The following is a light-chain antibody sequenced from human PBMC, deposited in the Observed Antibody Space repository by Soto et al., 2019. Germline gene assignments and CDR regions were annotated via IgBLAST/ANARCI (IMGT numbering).Light chain of an antibody. CDR1: QSVSRSY. V-gene: IGKV3-20*01. Sequence: EIVLTQSPGTLSLSPGERATLSCRASQSVSRSYLAWYQQNPGQPPSLLIYATSSRATGIQDRFSGSGSGTELNLIIRRLEHEDLAVYYCQQYGSSQDSFGQGTKPEIK. CDR2: ATS. CDR3: QQYGSSQDS. J-gene: IGKJ2*01.